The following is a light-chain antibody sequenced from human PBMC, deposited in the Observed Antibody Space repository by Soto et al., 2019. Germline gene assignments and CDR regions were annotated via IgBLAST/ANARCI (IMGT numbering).Light chain of an antibody. Sequence: DMQMTQSASTVSASVGDRVTITCRASQTIDSWLAWYQQRPGKPPNLLIYKASTLASGVPSRFSGSGSGTEFTLTINSLQPDDFATYYCQQYHIYSGTFGQGTKVDIK. J-gene: IGKJ1*01. V-gene: IGKV1-5*03. CDR3: QQYHIYSGT. CDR1: QTIDSW. CDR2: KAS.